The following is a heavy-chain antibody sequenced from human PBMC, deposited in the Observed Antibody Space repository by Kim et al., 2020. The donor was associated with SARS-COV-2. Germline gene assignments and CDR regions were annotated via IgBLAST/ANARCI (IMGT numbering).Heavy chain of an antibody. Sequence: SETLSLTCAVYGGSFSGYYWSWIRQPPGKGLEWIGEINHSGSTNYNPSLKSRVTISVDTSKNQFSLKLSSVTAADTAVYYCARGVPLRIVGATIASGAFDYWGQGTLVTVSS. D-gene: IGHD1-26*01. CDR2: INHSGST. CDR3: ARGVPLRIVGATIASGAFDY. V-gene: IGHV4-34*01. J-gene: IGHJ4*02. CDR1: GGSFSGYY.